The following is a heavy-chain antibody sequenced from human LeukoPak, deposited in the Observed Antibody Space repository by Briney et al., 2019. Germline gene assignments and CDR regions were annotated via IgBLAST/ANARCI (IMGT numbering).Heavy chain of an antibody. J-gene: IGHJ4*02. CDR3: ARSYSSSWYDSFDY. Sequence: GRSLRLSCAASGFTFSSYAMHWVRQAPGKGLEWVAVISYDGSNKYYADSVKGRFTISRVNSKNTLYLQMNSLRAEDTAVYYCARSYSSSWYDSFDYWGQGTLVTVSS. CDR2: ISYDGSNK. CDR1: GFTFSSYA. V-gene: IGHV3-30-3*01. D-gene: IGHD6-13*01.